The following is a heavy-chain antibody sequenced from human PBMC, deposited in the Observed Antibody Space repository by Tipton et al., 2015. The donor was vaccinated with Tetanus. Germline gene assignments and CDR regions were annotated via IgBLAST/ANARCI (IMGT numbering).Heavy chain of an antibody. J-gene: IGHJ3*02. CDR2: IYSSGSA. D-gene: IGHD3-10*01. CDR1: DGSSRNYY. V-gene: IGHV4-59*01. CDR3: AGSQSWFAFDI. Sequence: TLSLTCPVSDGSSRNYYWSWIRQPPGKGLEWIGNIYSSGSANYNPPLRSRVTISVAASKDRFSLKMISVTPADTAVYYCAGSQSWFAFDIWGQGTIVTVSS.